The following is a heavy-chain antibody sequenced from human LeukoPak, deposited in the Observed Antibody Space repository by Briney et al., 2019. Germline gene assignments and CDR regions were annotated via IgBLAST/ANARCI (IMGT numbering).Heavy chain of an antibody. V-gene: IGHV3-30*18. CDR2: ISSDGGNK. CDR1: GFTFSSYG. D-gene: IGHD6-6*01. J-gene: IGHJ4*02. CDR3: AKDISSSCTFDS. Sequence: PGGSLRLSCAASGFTFSSYGMHWVRQAPGRGLEWVAVISSDGGNKYYGDSVKGRFTISRDNSKNTLFLQMNSLRVEDTAVYYCAKDISSSCTFDSWGQGTLVTVSS.